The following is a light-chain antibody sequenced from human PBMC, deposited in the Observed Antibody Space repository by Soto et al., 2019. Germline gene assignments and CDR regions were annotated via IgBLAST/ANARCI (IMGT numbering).Light chain of an antibody. CDR3: KQYGSAPLT. J-gene: IGKJ4*02. CDR1: PSVSSSY. V-gene: IGKV3-20*01. CDR2: GAA. Sequence: EIVVTQSAGTLSLSPGERATLSCRASPSVSSSYLAWYQQKPGQAPRLLIYGAASRATGIPDRFSGSGSGTDFTLTISRLEPEDVAVYYCKQYGSAPLTFGGGTKVEIK.